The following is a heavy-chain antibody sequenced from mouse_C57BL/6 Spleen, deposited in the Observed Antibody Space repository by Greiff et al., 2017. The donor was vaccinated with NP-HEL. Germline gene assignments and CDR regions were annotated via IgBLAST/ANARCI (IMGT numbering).Heavy chain of an antibody. CDR3: ARDTYSKYVNYYAMDY. CDR2: ISDGGSYT. D-gene: IGHD2-5*01. J-gene: IGHJ4*01. CDR1: GFTFSSYA. V-gene: IGHV5-4*01. Sequence: EVKLMESGGGLVKPGGSLKLSCAASGFTFSSYAMSWVRQTPEKGLEWVATISDGGSYTYYPDNVKGRFTISRDNAKNNLYLQMSHLKSEDTAMYYCARDTYSKYVNYYAMDYWGQGTLVTVSS.